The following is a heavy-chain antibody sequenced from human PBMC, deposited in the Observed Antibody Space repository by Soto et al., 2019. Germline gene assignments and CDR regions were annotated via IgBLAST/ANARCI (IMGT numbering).Heavy chain of an antibody. Sequence: QVPLQDSGPGLVKSSETLSLTCSVSGGSVSSPNYFWVWVRRAPGKGPEWIGNIFYNGGTDYNPSLQSRVTISVDTSKNQFSLKLASVTAADTAIYYCARGAMSAEDQSDWFDPWGHGTLVTVSS. V-gene: IGHV4-39*01. D-gene: IGHD2-15*01. CDR1: GGSVSSPNYF. CDR3: ARGAMSAEDQSDWFDP. J-gene: IGHJ5*02. CDR2: IFYNGGT.